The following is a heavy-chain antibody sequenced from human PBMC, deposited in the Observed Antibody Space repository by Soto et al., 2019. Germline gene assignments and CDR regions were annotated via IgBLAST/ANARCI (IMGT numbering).Heavy chain of an antibody. J-gene: IGHJ4*02. D-gene: IGHD6-6*01. Sequence: QLQLQESGSGLVKPSQTLSLTCAVSGGSISSGGYSWSWIRQPPGKGLEWIGYIYHSGSTYYNPSRKSRVTISVDRSKNQFSLKLSSVTAADTAVYYCARSSIAARPFDYWGQGTLVTVSS. CDR1: GGSISSGGYS. V-gene: IGHV4-30-2*01. CDR2: IYHSGST. CDR3: ARSSIAARPFDY.